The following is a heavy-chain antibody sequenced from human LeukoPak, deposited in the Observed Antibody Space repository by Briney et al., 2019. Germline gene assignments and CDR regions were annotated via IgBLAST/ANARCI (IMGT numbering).Heavy chain of an antibody. V-gene: IGHV1-18*01. CDR1: GYTFTSYG. CDR2: ISAYNGNT. D-gene: IGHD2-15*01. J-gene: IGHJ4*02. Sequence: ASVKVSCKASGYTFTSYGISWVRQAPGQGLEWMGWISAYNGNTNYAQKLQGRVTMTTDTSTSTAYMEPRSLRSDDTAVYYCARLFVVVVAATPPDYWGQGTLVTVSS. CDR3: ARLFVVVVAATPPDY.